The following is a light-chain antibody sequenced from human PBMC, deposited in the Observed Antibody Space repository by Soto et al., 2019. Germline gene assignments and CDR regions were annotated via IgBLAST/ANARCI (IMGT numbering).Light chain of an antibody. Sequence: DIQMTQSPSSVSASAGDRVTITCRASQGISNWLAWQQQKPGEAPKLLIYGASSLQSGVPSRFSGSVSGTDFSLAISSLQPEDFATYYCQQTNSFPLPFGPGTKVDI. J-gene: IGKJ3*01. CDR3: QQTNSFPLP. CDR1: QGISNW. CDR2: GAS. V-gene: IGKV1-12*01.